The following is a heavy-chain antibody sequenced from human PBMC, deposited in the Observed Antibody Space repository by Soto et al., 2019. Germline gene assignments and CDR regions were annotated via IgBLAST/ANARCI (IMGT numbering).Heavy chain of an antibody. CDR1: GFTFRTYA. J-gene: IGHJ4*02. Sequence: GGSLRLSCAGSGFTFRTYAMSWVRQAPGKGLEWVSAITGGGGSTYHADSVKGRFTISRDNSKNTLYLQMNSLRAEDTAIYYCAKGSANASPYYFDFWGQGTPVTVSS. CDR3: AKGSANASPYYFDF. V-gene: IGHV3-23*01. CDR2: ITGGGGST.